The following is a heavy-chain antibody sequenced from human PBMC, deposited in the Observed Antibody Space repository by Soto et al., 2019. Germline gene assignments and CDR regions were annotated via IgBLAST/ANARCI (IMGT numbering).Heavy chain of an antibody. CDR1: GDTFTIYG. CDR3: ARHITIFGVVTDNWFDP. V-gene: IGHV1-18*01. J-gene: IGHJ5*02. D-gene: IGHD3-3*01. CDR2: ISAYNGNT. Sequence: ASVKVSCKASGDTFTIYGISWVRQAPGQGLEWMGWISAYNGNTNYAQKLQGRVTMTTDTSTSTAYMELRSLRSDDTAVYYCARHITIFGVVTDNWFDPWGQGTLVTVSS.